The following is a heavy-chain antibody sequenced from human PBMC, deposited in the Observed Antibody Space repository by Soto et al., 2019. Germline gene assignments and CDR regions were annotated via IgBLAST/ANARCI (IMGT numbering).Heavy chain of an antibody. J-gene: IGHJ6*02. CDR2: ISAYNGNT. Sequence: ASVKVSCKASGYTFTSYGISWVRQAPGQGLEWMGWISAYNGNTNYAQKLQGRVTMTTDTSTSTAYMELRSLRSDDTAVYYCARQREFYELHYYYYGMDVWGQGTTVTVSS. D-gene: IGHD3-16*01. CDR1: GYTFTSYG. V-gene: IGHV1-18*01. CDR3: ARQREFYELHYYYYGMDV.